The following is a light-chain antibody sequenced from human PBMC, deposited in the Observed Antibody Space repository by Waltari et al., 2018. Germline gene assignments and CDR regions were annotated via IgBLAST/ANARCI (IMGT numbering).Light chain of an antibody. CDR1: SSNIGAGYD. CDR3: QSYDSSLSVQV. V-gene: IGLV1-40*01. Sequence: QSVLTQPPSVSGAPGQRVTISCTGSSSNIGAGYDVHWYQQLPGTAPKLLIYCNSNRPSGVPDRFSGSKSGTSASRAITGLQAEDEADYYCQSYDSSLSVQVFGGGTKLTVL. J-gene: IGLJ2*01. CDR2: CNS.